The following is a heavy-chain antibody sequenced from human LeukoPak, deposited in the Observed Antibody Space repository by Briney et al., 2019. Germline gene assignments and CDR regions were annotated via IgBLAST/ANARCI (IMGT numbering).Heavy chain of an antibody. V-gene: IGHV4-34*01. Sequence: TSETLSLTCAVYGGSFSGYYWSWIRQPPGKGLEWIGEINHSGSTNYNPSLKSRVTISVDTSKNQFSLKLSSVTAADTAVYYCARGLSYCSSTSCSHYYYYGMDVWGQGTTVTVSS. CDR3: ARGLSYCSSTSCSHYYYYGMDV. CDR2: INHSGST. J-gene: IGHJ6*02. CDR1: GGSFSGYY. D-gene: IGHD2-2*01.